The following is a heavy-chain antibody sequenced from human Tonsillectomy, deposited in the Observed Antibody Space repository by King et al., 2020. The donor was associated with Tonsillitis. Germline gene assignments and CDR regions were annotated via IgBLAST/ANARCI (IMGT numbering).Heavy chain of an antibody. CDR2: INSDGSST. D-gene: IGHD3-16*02. CDR1: GFTFSSYW. V-gene: IGHV3-74*01. CDR3: ARDPLYRRAWHARAGGPLNWFAP. Sequence: VQLVESGGGLVQPGGSLRLSCAASGFTFSSYWMHWVRQAPGKGLVWVSRINSDGSSTNYADSVKGRFTISRDNAKNTLYLQMNSLRAEDTAVYYCARDPLYRRAWHARAGGPLNWFAPWGQGTLVTVSS. J-gene: IGHJ5*02.